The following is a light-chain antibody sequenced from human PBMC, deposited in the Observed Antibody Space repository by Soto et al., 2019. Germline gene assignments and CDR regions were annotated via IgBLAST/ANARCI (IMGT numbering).Light chain of an antibody. Sequence: QSVLTQPASVSGSPGQSITISCAGTMRDVGAYNPVSWYQQHPGRAPQLIIYEVRNRPSGISFRFSGSKSGNTASLTISGLQAEYEADYYCSSYTTKSSLIFGGGTKLTVL. CDR3: SSYTTKSSLI. CDR1: MRDVGAYNP. J-gene: IGLJ2*01. V-gene: IGLV2-14*01. CDR2: EVR.